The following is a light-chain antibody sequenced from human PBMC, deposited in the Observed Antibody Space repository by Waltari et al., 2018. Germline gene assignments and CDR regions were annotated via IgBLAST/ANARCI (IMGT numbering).Light chain of an antibody. CDR2: EDI. J-gene: IGLJ1*01. Sequence: QSALTQPASVSGTPGQSITISCIATTSDVGTYDLVSCYQQHPRKAPKLLICEDIKRPSGVASRFAGSKSGNTASLTISGLQGEDEADYCCCSYAGRGTYVFGSGTKVTVL. CDR3: CSYAGRGTYV. V-gene: IGLV2-23*01. CDR1: TSDVGTYDL.